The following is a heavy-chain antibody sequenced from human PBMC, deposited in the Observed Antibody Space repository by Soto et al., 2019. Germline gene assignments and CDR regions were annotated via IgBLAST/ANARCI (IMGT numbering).Heavy chain of an antibody. CDR1: GYIFTING. V-gene: IGHV1-18*01. CDR3: ARDRNHGLDN. J-gene: IGHJ4*02. Sequence: QLVQSGAEVKMPGASVKVSCQASGYIFTINGISWVRQAPGQGLEWLGWISANSGNTNYAQNVQDRVILTTNTSTATAYMELRSLRSDDTAVYYCARDRNHGLDNWGQGTLVTVSS. CDR2: ISANSGNT. D-gene: IGHD4-17*01.